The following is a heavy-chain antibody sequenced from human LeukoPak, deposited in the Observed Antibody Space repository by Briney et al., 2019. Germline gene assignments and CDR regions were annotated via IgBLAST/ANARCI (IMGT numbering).Heavy chain of an antibody. CDR3: ARGGRIAAAGTWYNWFDP. CDR1: GYTFTSYA. Sequence: ASVKVSCKASGYTFTSYAMNWVRQAPGQGLEWMGWINTNTGNPTYAQGFTGRFVLSLDTSVSTAYLQISSLKAEDTAVYYCARGGRIAAAGTWYNWFDPWGQGTLVTVSS. D-gene: IGHD6-13*01. V-gene: IGHV7-4-1*02. CDR2: INTNTGNP. J-gene: IGHJ5*02.